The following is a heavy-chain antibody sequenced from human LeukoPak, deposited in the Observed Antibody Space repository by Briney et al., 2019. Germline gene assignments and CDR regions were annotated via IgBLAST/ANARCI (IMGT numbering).Heavy chain of an antibody. Sequence: SETLSLTCTVSGGSIRSSYYYWGWIRQHPGKGLEWIGYIYYTGSTYYNPSLKSRVTISIDTSKNQFSLKLSSVTAADTAVYYCARGIVSAGVDYWGQGTLVTVSS. CDR2: IYYTGST. CDR3: ARGIVSAGVDY. J-gene: IGHJ4*02. D-gene: IGHD6-13*01. CDR1: GGSIRSSYYY. V-gene: IGHV4-31*03.